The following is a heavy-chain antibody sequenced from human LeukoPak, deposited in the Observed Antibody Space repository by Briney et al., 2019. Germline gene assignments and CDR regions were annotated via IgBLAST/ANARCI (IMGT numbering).Heavy chain of an antibody. CDR3: ARDTPIYYYDSSGYLVSY. J-gene: IGHJ4*02. D-gene: IGHD3-22*01. Sequence: GASVKVSCKASGYTFTSYGISWVRQAPGQGLEWMGWISAYNGNTNYAQKLQGRVTMTTDTSTSTAYMELRSLRSDDTAVYYCARDTPIYYYDSSGYLVSYWGQGTLVTVSS. CDR2: ISAYNGNT. V-gene: IGHV1-18*01. CDR1: GYTFTSYG.